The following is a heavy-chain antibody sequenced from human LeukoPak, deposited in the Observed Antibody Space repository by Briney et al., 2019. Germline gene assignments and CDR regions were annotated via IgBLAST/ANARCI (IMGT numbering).Heavy chain of an antibody. Sequence: SGGSLRHSCAASGFTVISNYMSWVRQAPGKGLEWVSVMYSGGSTYYADSVKGRFTISRDNSKNTLYLQMNSLRAEDTAVYYCARGLWTSPADWGQGTLVTVSS. CDR2: MYSGGST. CDR3: ARGLWTSPAD. CDR1: GFTVISNY. V-gene: IGHV3-53*01. D-gene: IGHD3/OR15-3a*01. J-gene: IGHJ4*02.